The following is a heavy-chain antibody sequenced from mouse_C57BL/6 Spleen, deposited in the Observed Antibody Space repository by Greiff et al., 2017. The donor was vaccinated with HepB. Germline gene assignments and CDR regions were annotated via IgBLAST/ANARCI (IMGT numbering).Heavy chain of an antibody. J-gene: IGHJ4*01. V-gene: IGHV1-26*01. CDR1: GYTFTDYY. D-gene: IGHD1-1*01. CDR3: ARERDYYGSSDYAMDY. Sequence: EVQLQQSGPELVKPGASVKISCKASGYTFTDYYMNWVKQSHGKSLEWIGDINPNNGGTSYNQKFKGKATLTVDKSSSTAYMELRSLTSEDSAVYYCARERDYYGSSDYAMDYWGQGTSVTVSS. CDR2: INPNNGGT.